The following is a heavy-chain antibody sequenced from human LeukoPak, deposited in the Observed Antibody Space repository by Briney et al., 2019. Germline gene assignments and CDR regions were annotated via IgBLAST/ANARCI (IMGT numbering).Heavy chain of an antibody. Sequence: GRSLRLSCAASGFTFSSYAMHWVRQAPGKGLEWVAVISYDGGNKYYADSVKGRFTISRDNSKNTLYLQMNSLRAEDTAVYYCARDGVENYDILTGYYGHYYYGMDVWGQGTTVTVSS. CDR2: ISYDGGNK. CDR1: GFTFSSYA. J-gene: IGHJ6*02. V-gene: IGHV3-30-3*01. CDR3: ARDGVENYDILTGYYGHYYYGMDV. D-gene: IGHD3-9*01.